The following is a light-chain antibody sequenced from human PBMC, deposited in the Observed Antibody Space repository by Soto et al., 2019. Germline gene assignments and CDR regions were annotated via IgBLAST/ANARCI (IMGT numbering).Light chain of an antibody. CDR2: AAS. CDR3: QHLNTYPLYT. Sequence: DIQLTQSPSFLSASVGDRVTITCRASQDISRYLAWYQPKAGKAPKLLIYAASTLQKGVPSRLSGSGSGTEFPLTLSRVHPDDFANYSCQHLNTYPLYTFGPGTAVHI. J-gene: IGKJ3*01. V-gene: IGKV1-9*01. CDR1: QDISRY.